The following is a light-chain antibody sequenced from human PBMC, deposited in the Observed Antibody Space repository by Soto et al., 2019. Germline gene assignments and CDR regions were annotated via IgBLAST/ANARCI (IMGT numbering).Light chain of an antibody. CDR1: QSVSSN. Sequence: EIVMTQSPATLSVSPGERATLSCRASQSVSSNLAWYQHKPGQAPSLLVYGASTRATGIPARFSGSGSGTDFTLTISSLQSADFAVYYCQQYSDWPRTFGQGTKVEIK. CDR3: QQYSDWPRT. CDR2: GAS. V-gene: IGKV3-15*01. J-gene: IGKJ1*01.